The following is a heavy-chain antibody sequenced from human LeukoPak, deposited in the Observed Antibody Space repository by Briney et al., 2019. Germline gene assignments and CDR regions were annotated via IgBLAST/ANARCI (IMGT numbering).Heavy chain of an antibody. D-gene: IGHD6-19*01. CDR3: ARQRGSGCLDY. CDR1: RFTLSNYW. CDR2: IKQDGSET. Sequence: GGSLRLSCAASRFTLSNYWMSWVRQAPGKGLEWVANIKQDGSETYYVDSVKGRFTISRDNAKNSLSLQMNSLRAENTAVYYCARQRGSGCLDYWGQGTLVTVSS. J-gene: IGHJ4*02. V-gene: IGHV3-7*01.